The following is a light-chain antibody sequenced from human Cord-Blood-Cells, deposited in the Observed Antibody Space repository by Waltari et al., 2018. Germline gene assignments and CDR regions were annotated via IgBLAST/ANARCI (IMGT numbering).Light chain of an antibody. CDR1: QSVLYSSNNKNY. J-gene: IGKJ4*01. V-gene: IGKV4-1*01. Sequence: DIVMTQSPDSLAVSLGERATINCKSSQSVLYSSNNKNYLAWYQQKPGQPPKLLIYWASTRESGVPDRISGGGSGTDFTLTISSLQAEDVAVYYCQQYYSTPTFGGGTKVEIK. CDR2: WAS. CDR3: QQYYSTPT.